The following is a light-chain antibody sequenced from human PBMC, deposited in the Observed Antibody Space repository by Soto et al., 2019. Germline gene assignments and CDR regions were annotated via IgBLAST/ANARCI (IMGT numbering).Light chain of an antibody. Sequence: DIQMTQSPSSLSASVGDRVTITCLASQGISNYLAWYQQKPGKVPKLLIYAASTLQSGVPSRFSGSGSGTDFTLTISSLQPEDVATYYCQKYNSAPRTFGQGTKVGIK. J-gene: IGKJ1*01. CDR2: AAS. V-gene: IGKV1-27*01. CDR3: QKYNSAPRT. CDR1: QGISNY.